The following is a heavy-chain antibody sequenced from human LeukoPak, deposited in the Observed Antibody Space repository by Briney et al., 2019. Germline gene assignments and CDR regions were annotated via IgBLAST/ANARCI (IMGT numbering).Heavy chain of an antibody. Sequence: ASVKVSCKASGYTFTNYYMHWVRRAPGQGLEWMGIIDPSGGSTTYAQKFQGRVTMTRDTSTSTVYMELTSLRSEDTAMYYCARDWGIQQWPPSYFDYWGQGTLVTVSS. V-gene: IGHV1-46*01. CDR1: GYTFTNYY. D-gene: IGHD5-18*01. CDR3: ARDWGIQQWPPSYFDY. J-gene: IGHJ4*02. CDR2: IDPSGGST.